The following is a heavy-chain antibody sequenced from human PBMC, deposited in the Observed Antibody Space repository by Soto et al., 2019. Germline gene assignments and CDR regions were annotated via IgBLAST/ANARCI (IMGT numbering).Heavy chain of an antibody. D-gene: IGHD2-2*01. Sequence: GGSLRLSCAASGFTFSSYAMSWVRQAPGKGLEWVSAISGSGGSTYYADSVKGRFTISRDNSKNTLYLQMNSLRAEDTAVYYCAKGGLDEYCSSTSCYVGYYYYMDVWGKGTTVTVSS. CDR1: GFTFSSYA. V-gene: IGHV3-23*01. CDR2: ISGSGGST. CDR3: AKGGLDEYCSSTSCYVGYYYYMDV. J-gene: IGHJ6*03.